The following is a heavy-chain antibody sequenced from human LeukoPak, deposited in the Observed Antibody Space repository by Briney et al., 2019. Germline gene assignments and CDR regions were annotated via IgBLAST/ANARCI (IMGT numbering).Heavy chain of an antibody. CDR3: ARAIASSGSRLFDY. D-gene: IGHD3-10*01. CDR1: GGSISSGDYY. V-gene: IGHV4-30-4*01. Sequence: SETLSLTCTVSGGSISSGDYYWSWIRQPPGKGLEWIGYIYYSGSTYYNPSLKSRGTVSLDTSKNQFSLRLSSVTVADTAVYYCARAIASSGSRLFDYWGQGTLVTVS. J-gene: IGHJ4*02. CDR2: IYYSGST.